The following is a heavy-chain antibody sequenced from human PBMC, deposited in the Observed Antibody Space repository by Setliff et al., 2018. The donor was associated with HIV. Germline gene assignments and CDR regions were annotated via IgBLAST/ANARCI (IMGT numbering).Heavy chain of an antibody. CDR3: AKHPRYYDSGSRYFDY. D-gene: IGHD3-10*01. CDR1: GFTFSSYA. J-gene: IGHJ4*02. V-gene: IGHV3-23*01. Sequence: GESLKISCAASGFTFSSYAMGWVRQAPGKGLEWVSAIVASAGITYYAGSVKGRFTISRDNSKNTLYLQMNSLRAEDTAVYYCAKHPRYYDSGSRYFDYWGQGTLVTVSS. CDR2: IVASAGIT.